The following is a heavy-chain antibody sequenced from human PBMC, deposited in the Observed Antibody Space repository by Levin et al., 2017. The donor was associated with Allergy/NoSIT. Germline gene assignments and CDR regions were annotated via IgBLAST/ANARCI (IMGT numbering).Heavy chain of an antibody. CDR1: GFTFSSYG. CDR3: ARDGMVVAATLGWFDP. Sequence: GESLKISCAASGFTFSSYGMHWVRQAPGKGLEWVAVIWYDGSNKYYADSVKGRFTISRDNSKNTLYLQMNSLRAEDTAVYYCARDGMVVAATLGWFDPWGQGTLVTVSS. D-gene: IGHD2-15*01. CDR2: IWYDGSNK. V-gene: IGHV3-33*01. J-gene: IGHJ5*02.